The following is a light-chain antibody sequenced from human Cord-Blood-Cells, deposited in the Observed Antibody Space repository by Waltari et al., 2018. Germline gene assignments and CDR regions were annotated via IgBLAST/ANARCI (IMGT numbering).Light chain of an antibody. CDR2: GAS. Sequence: EIVLTPSPGTLSLSPGERATLSCRASQCVSSSYLAWYQQKPGQAPRLLIYGASSRATGIPDRFSGSGSGTDFTLTISRLEAEDVAVYYCQQYGSSEFTFGPGTKVDIK. CDR3: QQYGSSEFT. CDR1: QCVSSSY. J-gene: IGKJ3*01. V-gene: IGKV3-20*01.